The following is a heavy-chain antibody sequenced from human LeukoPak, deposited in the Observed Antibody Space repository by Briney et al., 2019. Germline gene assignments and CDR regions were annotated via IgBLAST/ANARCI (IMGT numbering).Heavy chain of an antibody. D-gene: IGHD4-23*01. J-gene: IGHJ5*02. V-gene: IGHV1-69*13. CDR1: GGTFSSYA. CDR3: ARPIWGRDHNSDNWFDP. CDR2: IIPIFGTA. Sequence: SVKVSCKASGGTFSSYAISWVRQAPGQGLEWMGGIIPIFGTANYAQKFQGRVTITADESTSTAYMELSSLRSEDTAVYYCARPIWGRDHNSDNWFDPWGQGTLVTVSS.